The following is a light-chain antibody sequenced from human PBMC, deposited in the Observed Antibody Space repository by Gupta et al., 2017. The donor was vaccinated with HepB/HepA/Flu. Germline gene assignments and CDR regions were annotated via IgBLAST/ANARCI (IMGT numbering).Light chain of an antibody. J-gene: IGKJ1*01. Sequence: DIQMTQSPSTLSASVGDRLPITCRATKSISSWLAWYQQKPGKAPKLLIYKASNLESGVPSRFSGSGSGTEFTLTISSLQPDDFATYYCQQYNDYSWTFGQGTKVEI. V-gene: IGKV1-5*03. CDR2: KAS. CDR1: KSISSW. CDR3: QQYNDYSWT.